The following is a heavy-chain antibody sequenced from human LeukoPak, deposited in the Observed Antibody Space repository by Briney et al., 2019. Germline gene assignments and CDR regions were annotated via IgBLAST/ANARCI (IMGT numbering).Heavy chain of an antibody. J-gene: IGHJ4*02. CDR1: GGSFSGYY. Sequence: SETLSLTCAVYGGSFSGYYWSWIRQPPGKGLEWIGEINHSGSTNYNPSLKSRVTISVDTSKNQFSLKLSSVTAADTAVYYCARGRSRNGGTYFGYWGQGTLVTVSS. CDR3: ARGRSRNGGTYFGY. CDR2: INHSGST. V-gene: IGHV4-34*01. D-gene: IGHD4-23*01.